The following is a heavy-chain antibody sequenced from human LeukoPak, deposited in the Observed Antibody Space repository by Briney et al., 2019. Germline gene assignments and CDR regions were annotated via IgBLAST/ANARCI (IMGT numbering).Heavy chain of an antibody. Sequence: PSETLSLTCTVSGGSISSSSYYWGWIRQPPGKGLEWIGSIYYSGSTYYNPSLKSRVTISVDTSKNQFSLKLSSVTAADTAVYYCARDPCGGSCNWFDPWGQGTLVTVSS. CDR3: ARDPCGGSCNWFDP. CDR1: GGSISSSSYY. J-gene: IGHJ5*02. CDR2: IYYSGST. V-gene: IGHV4-39*02. D-gene: IGHD2-15*01.